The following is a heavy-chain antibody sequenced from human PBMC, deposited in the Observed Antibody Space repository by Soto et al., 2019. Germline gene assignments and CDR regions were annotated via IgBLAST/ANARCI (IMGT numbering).Heavy chain of an antibody. J-gene: IGHJ4*02. V-gene: IGHV4-4*07. CDR2: IYTSGST. D-gene: IGHD1-26*01. CDR3: ARDSGGSYHFDY. Sequence: SETLSLTCTVSGGSISSYYWSWIRQPAGKGLVWIGRIYTSGSTNYNPSLKSRVTMSVDTSKNQFSLKLSSVTAADTAVYYCARDSGGSYHFDYWGQGTLVTVSS. CDR1: GGSISSYY.